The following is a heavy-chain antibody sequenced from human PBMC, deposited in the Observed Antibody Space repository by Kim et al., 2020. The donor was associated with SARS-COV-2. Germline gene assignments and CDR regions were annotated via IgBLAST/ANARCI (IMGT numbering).Heavy chain of an antibody. CDR2: ISYDGSNK. V-gene: IGHV3-30-3*01. D-gene: IGHD2-15*01. J-gene: IGHJ5*02. Sequence: GGSLRLSCAASGFTFSSYAMHWVRQAPGKGLEWVAVISYDGSNKYYADSVKGRFTISRDNSKNTLYLQMNSLRAEDTAVYYCARDPLAVVVAASSNWFDP. CDR1: GFTFSSYA. CDR3: ARDPLAVVVAASSNWFDP.